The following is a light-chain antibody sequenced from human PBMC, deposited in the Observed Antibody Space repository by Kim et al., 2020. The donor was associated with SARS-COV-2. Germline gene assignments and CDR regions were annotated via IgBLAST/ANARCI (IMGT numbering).Light chain of an antibody. CDR1: QSVSSY. J-gene: IGKJ4*01. CDR2: DAS. Sequence: EVVLTQSPATLSLSPGERATLSCRASQSVSSYLAWYHQKPGQAPRLLIYDASNRATGIPARFSGSGSGTDFTHTISSLEPEDFAVYYCQQRSNWPLTFGGGTKVDIK. V-gene: IGKV3-11*01. CDR3: QQRSNWPLT.